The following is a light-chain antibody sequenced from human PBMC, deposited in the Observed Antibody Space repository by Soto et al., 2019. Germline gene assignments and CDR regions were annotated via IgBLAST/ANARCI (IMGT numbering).Light chain of an antibody. Sequence: EIVLTQSPGTLSLSPVEIATLSCRASQSVSSYLAWYQQKPGQAPRLLIYDASNRATGIPARFSGSGSGTDFTLTISSLEPEDFAVYYCQQRSNWPRTFGQGTKWIS. CDR2: DAS. CDR3: QQRSNWPRT. V-gene: IGKV3-11*01. J-gene: IGKJ1*01. CDR1: QSVSSY.